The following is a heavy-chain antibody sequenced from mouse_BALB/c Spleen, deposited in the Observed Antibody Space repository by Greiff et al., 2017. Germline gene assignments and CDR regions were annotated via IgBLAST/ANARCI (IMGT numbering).Heavy chain of an antibody. CDR1: GYTFSSYW. CDR3: ARWIDYYGSSYWFAY. Sequence: VQLVESGAELMKPGASVKISCKATGYTFSSYWIEWVKQRPGHGLEWIGEILPGSGSTNYNEKFKGKATFTADTSSNTAYMQLSSLTSEDSAVYYCARWIDYYGSSYWFAYWGQGTLVTVSA. J-gene: IGHJ3*01. D-gene: IGHD1-1*01. CDR2: ILPGSGST. V-gene: IGHV1-9*01.